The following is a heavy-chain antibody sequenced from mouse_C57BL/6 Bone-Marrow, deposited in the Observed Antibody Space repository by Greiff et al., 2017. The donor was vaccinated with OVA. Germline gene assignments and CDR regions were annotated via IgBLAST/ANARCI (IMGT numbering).Heavy chain of an antibody. CDR1: GFTFSSYA. CDR3: ARDLVYWYFDV. J-gene: IGHJ1*03. Sequence: DVMLVESGGGLVKPGGSLKLSCAASGFTFSSYAMSWVRQTPEKRLEWVATISDGGSYTYYPDNVKGRFTISRDNAKNNLYLQMSHLKSEDTAMYYCARDLVYWYFDVWGTGTTVTVAS. D-gene: IGHD2-12*01. V-gene: IGHV5-4*01. CDR2: ISDGGSYT.